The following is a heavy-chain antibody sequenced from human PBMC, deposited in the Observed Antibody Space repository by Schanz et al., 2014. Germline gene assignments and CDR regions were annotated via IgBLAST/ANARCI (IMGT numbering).Heavy chain of an antibody. CDR1: GYTFTDYP. J-gene: IGHJ4*02. CDR2: INPNSGGT. D-gene: IGHD1-1*01. V-gene: IGHV1-2*06. CDR3: VRELSGGTFDY. Sequence: QVQLVQSGAEVKKLGASVKVSCKASGYTFTDYPIHWVRQAPGQGLEYMGRINPNSGGTNFAQKFQGRVTMTRDTSSTTAYMELNSLRSDDTAVYYCVRELSGGTFDYWGQGALVTVSS.